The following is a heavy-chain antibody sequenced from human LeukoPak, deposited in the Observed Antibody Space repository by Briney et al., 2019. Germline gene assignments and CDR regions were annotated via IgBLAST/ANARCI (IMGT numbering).Heavy chain of an antibody. Sequence: GGSLRLSCAASGFTFTTYWMSWVRQLPGKWLEGVANINQDGTEKYYVDSVKGRFTISRDHAKKSLYLQMNSLRAEDTALYYCTRDRDTGRVGTTDFDYWGQGTLVTVSS. CDR3: TRDRDTGRVGTTDFDY. CDR2: INQDGTEK. D-gene: IGHD5-12*01. V-gene: IGHV3-7*01. J-gene: IGHJ4*02. CDR1: GFTFTTYW.